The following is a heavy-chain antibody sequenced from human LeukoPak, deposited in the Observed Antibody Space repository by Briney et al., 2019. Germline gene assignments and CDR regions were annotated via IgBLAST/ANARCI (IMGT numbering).Heavy chain of an antibody. CDR1: DGSISNSNW. CDR3: AREHYDSFYYYYYMDV. CDR2: IYHSGRT. V-gene: IGHV4-4*02. J-gene: IGHJ6*03. Sequence: SETLSLTCAVSDGSISNSNWWSWVRQPPGKGLEWIGEIYHSGRTNYNPSLKSRVTISVDKSKNQFSLKLSSVTAADTAVYYCAREHYDSFYYYYYMDVWGKGTTVTVSS. D-gene: IGHD3-3*01.